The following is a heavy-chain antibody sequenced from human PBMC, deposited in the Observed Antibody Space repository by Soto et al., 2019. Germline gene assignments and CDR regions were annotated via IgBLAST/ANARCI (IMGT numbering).Heavy chain of an antibody. D-gene: IGHD5-12*01. V-gene: IGHV1-69*12. J-gene: IGHJ6*02. Sequence: QVQLVQSGAEVKKPGSSVKVSSKASGGTFSSYAISWVRQAPGQGLEWMGGIIPIFGTANYAQKFQGRVTITADESTSTAYMGLSSLRSEDTAVYYCAGSVAKDYYYGMDVWGQGATVTVSS. CDR1: GGTFSSYA. CDR3: AGSVAKDYYYGMDV. CDR2: IIPIFGTA.